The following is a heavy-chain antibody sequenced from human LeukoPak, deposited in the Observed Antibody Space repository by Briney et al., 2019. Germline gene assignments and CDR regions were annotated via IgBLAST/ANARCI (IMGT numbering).Heavy chain of an antibody. Sequence: GGSLRLSCAASGFTFANYNFNWVRQAPGKGLEWVSYISSTSSTIYYTDSMKGRFTISRDNAKNSLYLQMNSLRAEDTAVYYCARDPPHGMDVWGQGTTVTVSS. J-gene: IGHJ6*02. CDR1: GFTFANYN. V-gene: IGHV3-48*01. CDR2: ISSTSSTI. CDR3: ARDPPHGMDV.